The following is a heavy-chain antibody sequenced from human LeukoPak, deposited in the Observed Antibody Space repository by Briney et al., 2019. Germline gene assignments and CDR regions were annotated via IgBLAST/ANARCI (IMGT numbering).Heavy chain of an antibody. CDR1: GFTSSDYY. D-gene: IGHD3-10*01. CDR2: ISSSGITK. V-gene: IGHV3-11*01. Sequence: GGSLRLSCAASGFTSSDYYRNWIRQAPGKGLEWVSYISSSGITKYYADSVTGRFTISRDNAENSVYLQMNSLRAEDTAVYYCARGRFNTYYFDYWGQGTLVTVSS. CDR3: ARGRFNTYYFDY. J-gene: IGHJ4*02.